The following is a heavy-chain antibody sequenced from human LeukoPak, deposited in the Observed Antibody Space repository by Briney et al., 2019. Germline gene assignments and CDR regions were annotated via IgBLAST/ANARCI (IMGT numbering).Heavy chain of an antibody. CDR3: ASWGLYGDYHNRDAFDI. Sequence: AASVKVSCKASGYTFTGYYMHWVRQAPGQGLEWMGWINPNSGGTNYAQKFQGRVTMTRDTSISTAYMELSRLRSDDTAVYYCASWGLYGDYHNRDAFDIWGQGTMVTVSS. CDR1: GYTFTGYY. V-gene: IGHV1-2*02. CDR2: INPNSGGT. D-gene: IGHD4-17*01. J-gene: IGHJ3*02.